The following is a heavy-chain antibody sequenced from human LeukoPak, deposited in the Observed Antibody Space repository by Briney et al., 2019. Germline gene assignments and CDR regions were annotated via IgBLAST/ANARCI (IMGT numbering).Heavy chain of an antibody. CDR2: ISGSGGST. V-gene: IGHV3-23*01. Sequence: GGSLRLSCAASGFTFSSYAMSWVRQAPGKGLEWVSAISGSGGSTYYADSVKGRFTISRDNSKNTLYLQMNSLRAEDTAVYYCAKDYYGSGSYVWYYFDYWGQGTLVTVSS. D-gene: IGHD3-10*01. CDR1: GFTFSSYA. CDR3: AKDYYGSGSYVWYYFDY. J-gene: IGHJ4*02.